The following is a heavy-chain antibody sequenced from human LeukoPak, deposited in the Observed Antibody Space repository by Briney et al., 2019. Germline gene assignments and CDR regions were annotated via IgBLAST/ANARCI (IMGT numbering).Heavy chain of an antibody. CDR2: IYYSGST. J-gene: IGHJ4*02. Sequence: SETLSLTCTVSGGSISSYYWSWIRQPPEKGLEWIGYIYYSGSTNYNPSLKSRVTISVDTSKNQFSLKLSSVTAADTAVYYCARASYSSSWYYFDYWGQGTLVTVSS. V-gene: IGHV4-59*01. D-gene: IGHD6-13*01. CDR1: GGSISSYY. CDR3: ARASYSSSWYYFDY.